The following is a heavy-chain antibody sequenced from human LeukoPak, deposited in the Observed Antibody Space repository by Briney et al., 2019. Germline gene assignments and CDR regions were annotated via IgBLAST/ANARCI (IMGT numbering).Heavy chain of an antibody. CDR3: AREWFGELFKIDP. CDR2: INHSGST. D-gene: IGHD3-10*01. J-gene: IGHJ5*02. CDR1: GGSFSGYY. V-gene: IGHV4-34*01. Sequence: SETLSLTCAVYGGSFSGYYWSWIRQPPGKGLEWIGEINHSGSTNYNPSLKSRVTISVDTSKNQFSLKLSSVTAADTAVYYCAREWFGELFKIDPWGQGTLVTVSS.